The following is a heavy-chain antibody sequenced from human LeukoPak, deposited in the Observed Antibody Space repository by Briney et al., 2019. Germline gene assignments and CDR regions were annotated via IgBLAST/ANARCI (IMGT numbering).Heavy chain of an antibody. CDR1: GGSVSSSNW. V-gene: IGHV4-4*02. D-gene: IGHD2-21*01. CDR2: LYYGGYS. CDR3: ARHSIASDGARLFDY. J-gene: IGHJ4*02. Sequence: SETLSLTCAVSGGSVSSSNWWSWVRQPPGKGLEWIGYLYYGGYSNYNPSLKSRVSMSVDTSKNQFSLKLTSVTAADTAVYYCARHSIASDGARLFDYWGRGTLVTVSS.